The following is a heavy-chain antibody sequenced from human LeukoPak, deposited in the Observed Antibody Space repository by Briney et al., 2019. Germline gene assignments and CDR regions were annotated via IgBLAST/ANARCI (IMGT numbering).Heavy chain of an antibody. Sequence: SQTLPLTCGISGDSVSSNSASWNWIRQSPSRGLEWLGRTYYRSKWYHDYALSVKSRITINPDTSKNQFSLQLNSVTPEDTAVYYCARDRGAVPGAGWGRFDPWGQGTLVTVSS. D-gene: IGHD6-19*01. CDR3: ARDRGAVPGAGWGRFDP. CDR1: GDSVSSNSAS. V-gene: IGHV6-1*01. J-gene: IGHJ5*02. CDR2: TYYRSKWYH.